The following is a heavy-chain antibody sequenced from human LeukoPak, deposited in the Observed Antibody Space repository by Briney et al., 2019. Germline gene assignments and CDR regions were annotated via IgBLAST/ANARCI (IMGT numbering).Heavy chain of an antibody. CDR2: ISPGSSYK. D-gene: IGHD3-3*01. V-gene: IGHV3-11*05. CDR1: RFTVSGNY. CDR3: ATERLGIFEF. Sequence: GGSLRLSCASSRFTVSGNYMTWVRQAPGKGPEWVSSISPGSSYKFCADSVEGRFTISRDDAKNSVYLQMNNLRVDDTAVYYCATERLGIFEFWGQGSLVTVSS. J-gene: IGHJ4*02.